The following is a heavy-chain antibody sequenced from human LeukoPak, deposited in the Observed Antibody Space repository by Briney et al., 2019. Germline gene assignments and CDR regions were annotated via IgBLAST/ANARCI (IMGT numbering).Heavy chain of an antibody. Sequence: PGGSLRLSCAASGLTFSSYAMSWVRQAPGKGLEWVSAISGSGGSTYYADSVKGRFTISRDNSKNTLYLQMNSLRAEDTAVYYCAKCSSSSWYAFDYWGQGTLVTVSS. V-gene: IGHV3-23*01. CDR2: ISGSGGST. CDR3: AKCSSSSWYAFDY. CDR1: GLTFSSYA. J-gene: IGHJ4*02. D-gene: IGHD6-13*01.